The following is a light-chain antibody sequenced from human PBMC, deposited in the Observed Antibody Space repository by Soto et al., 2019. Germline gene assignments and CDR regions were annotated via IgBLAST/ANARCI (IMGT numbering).Light chain of an antibody. J-gene: IGLJ2*01. V-gene: IGLV1-44*01. Sequence: QAVVTQPPSASGTPGQRVTITCSGSNSNIGSNTVNWYQQLPGTAPKLLVYDNNKRPSGVPGRFSDSKSGTSASLAISGLQSEDEADYYFASWDDRLTAVVFGGGTKLTVL. CDR3: ASWDDRLTAVV. CDR1: NSNIGSNT. CDR2: DNN.